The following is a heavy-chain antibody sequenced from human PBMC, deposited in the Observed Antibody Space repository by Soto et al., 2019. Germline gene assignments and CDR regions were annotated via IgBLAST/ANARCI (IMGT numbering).Heavy chain of an antibody. CDR1: GGSISSGCYY. J-gene: IGHJ5*02. CDR3: AGVRAPYCGSACYPPTPNWFDP. V-gene: IGHV4-30-2*01. Sequence: TLSLTCAVSGGSISSGCYYRCWIRRPPGKGLEWIGYNYHSGSTDYNPSLKSRVTISVDRSKNQFSLKLSSVTAADSAVHYCAGVRAPYCGSACYPPTPNWFDPWGQATLVTASS. CDR2: NYHSGST. D-gene: IGHD2-21*01.